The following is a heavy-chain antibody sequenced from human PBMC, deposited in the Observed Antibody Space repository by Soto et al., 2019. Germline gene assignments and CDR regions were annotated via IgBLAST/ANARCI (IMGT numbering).Heavy chain of an antibody. Sequence: QVQLVQSGGEVKKPGSSVKVSCKASGDTFTNHVFNWVRQAPGQGLEWMGGIISLFGTPHYAQRFQGRVTITADESTATSYMQLISLRSEDTAVYYCARDLGIGYERGYYWGQGTRVTVSS. CDR1: GDTFTNHV. J-gene: IGHJ4*02. D-gene: IGHD3-22*01. CDR3: ARDLGIGYERGYY. V-gene: IGHV1-69*12. CDR2: IISLFGTP.